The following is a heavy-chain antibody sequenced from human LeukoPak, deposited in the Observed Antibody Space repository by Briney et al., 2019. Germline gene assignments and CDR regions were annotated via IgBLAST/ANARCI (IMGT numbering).Heavy chain of an antibody. CDR1: GFSVSSNY. CDR2: IYSGGST. Sequence: GGSLRLSCVASGFSVSSNYMSWVRQAPGKGLEWVSVIYSGGSTNYADSVKGRFTISRDNSKNTLYLQMNSLRAEDTAVYYCAKDGSYYNFDSWGQGTLVTVSS. J-gene: IGHJ4*02. D-gene: IGHD1-26*01. CDR3: AKDGSYYNFDS. V-gene: IGHV3-53*01.